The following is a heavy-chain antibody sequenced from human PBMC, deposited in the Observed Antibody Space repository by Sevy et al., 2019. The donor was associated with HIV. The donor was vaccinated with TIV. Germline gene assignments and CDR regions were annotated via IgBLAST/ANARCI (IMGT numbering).Heavy chain of an antibody. D-gene: IGHD6-6*01. CDR1: GYTFTSYG. J-gene: IGHJ6*02. Sequence: ASVKVSCKASGYTFTSYGISWVQQAPGQGLEWMGWISAYNGNTNYAQKLQGRVTMTTDTSTSTAYMELRSLRSDDTAVYYCARATKYSSSSDDYYGMDVWGQRTTVTVSS. CDR3: ARATKYSSSSDDYYGMDV. CDR2: ISAYNGNT. V-gene: IGHV1-18*01.